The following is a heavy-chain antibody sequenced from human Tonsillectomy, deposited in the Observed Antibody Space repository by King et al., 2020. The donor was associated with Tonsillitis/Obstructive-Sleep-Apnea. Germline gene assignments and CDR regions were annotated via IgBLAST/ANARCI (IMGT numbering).Heavy chain of an antibody. V-gene: IGHV4-39*01. J-gene: IGHJ6*03. Sequence: LQLQESGPGLVKPSETLSLSCTVSGGAISSSSYYWGWIRQPPGKGLEWIASIYYSGSTSYNPSLKSRVTISVDTSKNQFSLKVSSVTASDTAVYYCARLLYSSSWSHGYYYMDVWGKGTTVTVSS. D-gene: IGHD6-13*01. CDR2: IYYSGST. CDR3: ARLLYSSSWSHGYYYMDV. CDR1: GGAISSSSYY.